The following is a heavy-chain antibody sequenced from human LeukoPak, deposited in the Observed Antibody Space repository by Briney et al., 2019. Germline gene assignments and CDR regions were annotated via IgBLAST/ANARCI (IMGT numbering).Heavy chain of an antibody. D-gene: IGHD3-10*01. J-gene: IGHJ6*03. CDR3: ARETSQKLLWLDYYYMDV. CDR1: GFTFSSYE. V-gene: IGHV3-48*03. CDR2: ISSSGSTI. Sequence: PGGSLRLSCAASGFTFSSYEMNWVRQAPGKGLEWVSYISSSGSTIYYADSVKGRFTISRDNAKNSLYLQMNSLRAEDTAVYYCARETSQKLLWLDYYYMDVWGKGTTVTISS.